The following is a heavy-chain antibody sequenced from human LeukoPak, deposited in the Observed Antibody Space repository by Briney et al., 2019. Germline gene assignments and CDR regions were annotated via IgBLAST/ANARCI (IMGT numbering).Heavy chain of an antibody. CDR2: IYHSGST. D-gene: IGHD3-9*01. V-gene: IGHV4-38-2*02. CDR1: GGSISSYY. J-gene: IGHJ5*02. Sequence: SETLSLTCTVSGGSISSYYWGWIRQPPGKGLEWIGSIYHSGSTYYNPSLKSRVTISVDTSKNQFSLKLSSVTAADTAVYYCARKDVRYFDWLSDNWFDPWGQGTLVTVSS. CDR3: ARKDVRYFDWLSDNWFDP.